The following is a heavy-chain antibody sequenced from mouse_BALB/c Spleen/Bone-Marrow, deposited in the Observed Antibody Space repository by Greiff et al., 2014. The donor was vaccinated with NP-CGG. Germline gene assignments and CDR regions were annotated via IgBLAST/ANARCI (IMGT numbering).Heavy chain of an antibody. CDR1: GFTSSDYY. CDR2: ISDGGNYS. Sequence: EVKLMESGGGLVKPGGSLKLSCAASGFTSSDYYIYWLRQTPEKRLEWVATISDGGNYSYYPDSVKGRFIISRDNAKNNLYLQMSSLKSEDTAMYYCARSRMRYGAMDYWGQGTSVTVFS. CDR3: ARSRMRYGAMDY. D-gene: IGHD2-10*02. V-gene: IGHV5-4*02. J-gene: IGHJ4*01.